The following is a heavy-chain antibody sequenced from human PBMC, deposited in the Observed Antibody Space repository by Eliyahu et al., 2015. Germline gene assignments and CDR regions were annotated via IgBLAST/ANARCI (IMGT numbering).Heavy chain of an antibody. CDR1: GYTFTSYG. J-gene: IGHJ3*01. CDR3: ARVDGCSSTTCVEDALDV. CDR2: ISAYNGNT. D-gene: IGHD2/OR15-2a*01. Sequence: QVQLVQSGAEVKKPGASVKVSCKASGYTFTSYGISWVRQAPGQGLEWMGWISAYNGNTNYAQKFQGRVTMTTDTSTRTAYMELRSLRSDDTAIYYCARVDGCSSTTCVEDALDVWCQGTMVTVSS. V-gene: IGHV1-18*01.